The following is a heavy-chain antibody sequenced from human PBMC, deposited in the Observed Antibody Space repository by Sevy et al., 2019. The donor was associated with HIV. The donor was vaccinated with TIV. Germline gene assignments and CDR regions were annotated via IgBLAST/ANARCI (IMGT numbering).Heavy chain of an antibody. CDR1: GLIFSHYG. CDR3: AKNTAAAGTAGFDY. CDR2: ISYDGSDT. V-gene: IGHV3-30*02. D-gene: IGHD6-13*01. J-gene: IGHJ4*02. Sequence: GGSLRLSCAASGLIFSHYGMHWVRQAPGKGLEWVAFISYDGSDTYYVDSVKGRFSISRDNSKNTVYLQINSLRTEDTALYYCAKNTAAAGTAGFDYWGQGTLVTVSS.